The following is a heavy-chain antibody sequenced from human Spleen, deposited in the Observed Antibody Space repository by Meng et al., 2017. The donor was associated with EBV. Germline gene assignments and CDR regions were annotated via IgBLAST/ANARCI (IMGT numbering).Heavy chain of an antibody. CDR1: GYSFHDFS. Sequence: QVQLVQSGAEVKKPWASVKVYCKASGYSFHDFSIHWVRQVPGQGLEWMGRLNPNSGGTNYAQNFQGRVTMTSDTSISTAYMALSGLTSDDTAVYYCASAYIYVFDYWGQGTLVTVSS. D-gene: IGHD5-18*01. V-gene: IGHV1-2*06. J-gene: IGHJ4*02. CDR2: LNPNSGGT. CDR3: ASAYIYVFDY.